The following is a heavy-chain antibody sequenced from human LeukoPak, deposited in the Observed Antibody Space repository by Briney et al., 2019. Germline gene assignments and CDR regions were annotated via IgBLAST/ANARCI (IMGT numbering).Heavy chain of an antibody. CDR2: IKQDGSEK. Sequence: AGGSLRLSCAASGFTFSSYWMSWVRQAPGKGLEWVANIKQDGSEKYYVDSVKGRFTISRDNTNNSLFLQMNSLRAEDTAVYYCARDLTPLIQVWPRSLDYNYGMDVWGQGTTVTVSS. CDR3: ARDLTPLIQVWPRSLDYNYGMDV. J-gene: IGHJ6*02. CDR1: GFTFSSYW. V-gene: IGHV3-7*01. D-gene: IGHD5-18*01.